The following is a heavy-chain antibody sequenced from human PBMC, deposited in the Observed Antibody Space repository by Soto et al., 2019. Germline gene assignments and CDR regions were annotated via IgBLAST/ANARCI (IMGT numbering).Heavy chain of an antibody. J-gene: IGHJ6*02. V-gene: IGHV4-59*01. D-gene: IGHD5-12*01. CDR1: GGSISSYY. CDR2: IYYSGTT. Sequence: SETLSLTCTVSGGSISSYYWSWVRQSPGKGLEWIGYIYYSGTTNYNPSLKSRVTISVDTSKNQFSLKLSSVNAADTAVYYCAKDGYSGTSYYYYGMGVWGQGTTVTVSS. CDR3: AKDGYSGTSYYYYGMGV.